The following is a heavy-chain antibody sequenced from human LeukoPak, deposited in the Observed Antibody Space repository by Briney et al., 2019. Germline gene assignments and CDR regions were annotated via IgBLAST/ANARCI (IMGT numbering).Heavy chain of an antibody. Sequence: GASVKVSCKASGFTFTSSAMQWVRQARGQRLEWIGWIVVGSGNTNYAQKFQGRVTMTRDTSTSTVYMELSSLRSEDTAVYYCARGYCSGGSCYSVQDFDYWGQGTLVTVSS. D-gene: IGHD2-15*01. CDR2: IVVGSGNT. CDR1: GFTFTSSA. V-gene: IGHV1-58*02. CDR3: ARGYCSGGSCYSVQDFDY. J-gene: IGHJ4*02.